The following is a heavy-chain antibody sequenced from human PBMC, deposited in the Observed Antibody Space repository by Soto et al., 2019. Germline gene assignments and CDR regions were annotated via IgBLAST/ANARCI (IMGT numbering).Heavy chain of an antibody. V-gene: IGHV4-59*01. J-gene: IGHJ5*02. CDR3: AREGIAVAGRGYNWFDP. Sequence: SETLSLTCTVSGGSISSYYWSWIRQPPGKGLEWIGYIYYSGSTNYNPSLKSRVTISVDTSKNQFSLKLSSVTAADTAVYYCAREGIAVAGRGYNWFDPWGQGTLVTVSS. D-gene: IGHD6-19*01. CDR2: IYYSGST. CDR1: GGSISSYY.